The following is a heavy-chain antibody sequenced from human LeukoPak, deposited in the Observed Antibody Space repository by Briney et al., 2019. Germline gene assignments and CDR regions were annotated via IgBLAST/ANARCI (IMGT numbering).Heavy chain of an antibody. J-gene: IGHJ4*02. V-gene: IGHV3-30*03. D-gene: IGHD1-14*01. Sequence: PGGSLRLSCAASGFTFSSYGMHWVRQAPGKGLEWVAVISYDGSNKYYADSVKGRFTISRDNSKNTLYLQMNSLRAEDTAVYYCARGRNQYFDYWGQGTLVTVSS. CDR2: ISYDGSNK. CDR1: GFTFSSYG. CDR3: ARGRNQYFDY.